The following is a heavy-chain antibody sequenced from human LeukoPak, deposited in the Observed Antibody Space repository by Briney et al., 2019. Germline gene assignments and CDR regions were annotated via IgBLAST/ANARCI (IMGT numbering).Heavy chain of an antibody. CDR3: ATSDY. J-gene: IGHJ4*02. Sequence: TGGSLRLSCAASGFTFSTYDMHWVRQVAGKGLEWVANINQDGSEKYYVDSVKGRFTISRDNAKNTLYLQMNSLRAEDTAVYYCATSDYWGQGTLVTVSS. V-gene: IGHV3-7*01. CDR1: GFTFSTYD. CDR2: INQDGSEK.